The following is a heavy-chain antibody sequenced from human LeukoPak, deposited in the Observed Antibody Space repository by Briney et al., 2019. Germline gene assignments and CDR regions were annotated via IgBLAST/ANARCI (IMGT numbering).Heavy chain of an antibody. CDR2: MNPNSGNT. D-gene: IGHD3-3*01. CDR3: ARVSWDFWSGYYTGLGRNNWFDP. Sequence: GASVKVSCKASGYTFTSYDINWVRQATGQGLEWMGWMNPNSGNTGYAQKFQGRVTMTRNTSISTAYMELSSLRSEDTAVYYCARVSWDFWSGYYTGLGRNNWFDPWGQGTLVTVSS. CDR1: GYTFTSYD. V-gene: IGHV1-8*01. J-gene: IGHJ5*02.